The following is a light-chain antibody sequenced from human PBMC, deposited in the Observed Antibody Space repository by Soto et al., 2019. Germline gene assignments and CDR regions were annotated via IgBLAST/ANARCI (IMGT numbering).Light chain of an antibody. Sequence: ELVMTQSPATLSVSPGARATLSCRASQSVSSDLAWSHQNPGQAPRLLIYGASTRATGIPARFSGSGSGTDLTLTISSLEPEDVAVYDGQQRSNWTWTFGQGTKVDIK. CDR1: QSVSSD. CDR2: GAS. J-gene: IGKJ1*01. CDR3: QQRSNWTWT. V-gene: IGKV3-11*01.